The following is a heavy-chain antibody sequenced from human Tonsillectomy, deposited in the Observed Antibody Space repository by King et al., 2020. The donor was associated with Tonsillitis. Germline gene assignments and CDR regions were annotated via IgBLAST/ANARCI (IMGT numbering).Heavy chain of an antibody. J-gene: IGHJ6*02. Sequence: VQLVESGAEVRKPGASVEVSCKASGYTFNSYEINWVRQAAGQGLEWMGWMNPNSTNTGYAQKFQGRVSLSRNTSIRTAYMELSSLRSEDTAVYYCARTMFKYNYYGMDVWGQGTTVTVSS. CDR3: ARTMFKYNYYGMDV. CDR1: GYTFNSYE. V-gene: IGHV1-8*01. D-gene: IGHD3-10*02. CDR2: MNPNSTNT.